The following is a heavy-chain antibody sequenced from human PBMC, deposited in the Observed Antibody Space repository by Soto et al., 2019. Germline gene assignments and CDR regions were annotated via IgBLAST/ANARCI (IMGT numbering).Heavy chain of an antibody. CDR1: GGSISSTFYY. CDR3: ARQKWEQPKWFDP. V-gene: IGHV4-39*01. Sequence: QLQLQESGPGLVKPSEPLSLTCSLSGGSISSTFYYWGWIRQPPGKWLEWIGGISYSGTTFYNASLKGRVTMAVDTSKTQFTARLTSATATDTAVYFCARQKWEQPKWFDPWGQGTLVTVSS. D-gene: IGHD1-26*01. CDR2: ISYSGTT. J-gene: IGHJ5*02.